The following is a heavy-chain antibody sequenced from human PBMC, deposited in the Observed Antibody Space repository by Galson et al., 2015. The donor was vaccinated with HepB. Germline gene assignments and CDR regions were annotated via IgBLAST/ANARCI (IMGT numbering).Heavy chain of an antibody. Sequence: SETLSLTCAVSGGSISNSDFYWGWIRQPPGKGLDWIGNIYYTGSTYYNASLNSRVTMSIDTSRNQFSLKLDSVTTVDTAVYFCAKLPAAESSFDSWGQGTLVTVSS. V-gene: IGHV4-39*07. CDR3: AKLPAAESSFDS. CDR1: GGSISNSDFY. J-gene: IGHJ4*02. D-gene: IGHD2-2*01. CDR2: IYYTGST.